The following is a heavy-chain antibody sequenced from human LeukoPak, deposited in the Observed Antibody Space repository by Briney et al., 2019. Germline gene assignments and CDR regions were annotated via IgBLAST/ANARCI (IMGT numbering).Heavy chain of an antibody. Sequence: GGSLRLSCAASGFTFSSYAMNWVRQAPGKGLEWVSTISGSGGSTYYADSVKGRFTISRDNSKNTLCLQMNSLRAEDTAVYYCATAPSGSYFDYWGQGTLVTVSS. CDR1: GFTFSSYA. D-gene: IGHD1-26*01. V-gene: IGHV3-23*01. CDR2: ISGSGGST. J-gene: IGHJ4*02. CDR3: ATAPSGSYFDY.